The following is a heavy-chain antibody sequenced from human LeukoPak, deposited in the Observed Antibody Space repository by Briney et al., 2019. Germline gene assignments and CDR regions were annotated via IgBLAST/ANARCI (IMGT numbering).Heavy chain of an antibody. D-gene: IGHD3-22*01. J-gene: IGHJ4*02. CDR2: IKKDGSEK. CDR3: ARDPDYYYDTSGVLKY. CDR1: GFTFSRYW. Sequence: GGSLRLSCAASGFTFSRYWMSWFRQAPGKGLEYVANIKKDGSEKYYVDSVKGRFTISRDNAKNSLYLQMNSLRAEDTAMYYCARDPDYYYDTSGVLKYWGQGTLVTVSS. V-gene: IGHV3-7*01.